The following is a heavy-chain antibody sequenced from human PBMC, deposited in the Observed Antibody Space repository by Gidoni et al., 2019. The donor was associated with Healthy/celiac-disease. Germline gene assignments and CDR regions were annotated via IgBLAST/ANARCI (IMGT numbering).Heavy chain of an antibody. CDR1: GFTFSSYG. D-gene: IGHD3-22*01. CDR3: ATADYYDSSGYYRPGTYSGDY. CDR2: ISYDGSNK. J-gene: IGHJ4*02. Sequence: QVQLVESGGGVVQPGRSLRLSCAASGFTFSSYGMHWVRQAPGKGLEWVAVISYDGSNKYYADSVKGRFTISRDNSKNTLYLQMNSLRAEDTAVYYCATADYYDSSGYYRPGTYSGDYWGQGTLVTVSS. V-gene: IGHV3-30*03.